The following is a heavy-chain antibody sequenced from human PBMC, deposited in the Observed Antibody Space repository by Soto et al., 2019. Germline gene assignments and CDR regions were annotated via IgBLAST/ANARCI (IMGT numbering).Heavy chain of an antibody. CDR3: ARDGGGYSSTWYDS. CDR1: GFTFINSW. V-gene: IGHV3-74*01. CDR2: INTDGSST. D-gene: IGHD6-13*01. Sequence: PGGSLRLSCAASGFTFINSWMYWVRQAPGKGLVWVSRINTDGSSTTYADSVKGRFTISRDNAKNTLYLQMNSLRAEDTAVYYCARDGGGYSSTWYDSWGQGTLVTVSS. J-gene: IGHJ5*01.